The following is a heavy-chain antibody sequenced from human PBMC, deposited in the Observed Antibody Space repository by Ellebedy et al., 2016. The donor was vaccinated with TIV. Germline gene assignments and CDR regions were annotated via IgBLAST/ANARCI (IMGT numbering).Heavy chain of an antibody. CDR2: ISSSSSYI. V-gene: IGHV3-21*01. CDR3: ATPKGVDAFDI. J-gene: IGHJ3*02. CDR1: GFTFSSYS. Sequence: GGSLRLXCAASGFTFSSYSMNWVRQAPGKGLEWVSSISSSSSYIYYADSVKGRFTISRDNAKNSLYLQMNSLRAEDTAVYYCATPKGVDAFDIWGQGTMVTVSS.